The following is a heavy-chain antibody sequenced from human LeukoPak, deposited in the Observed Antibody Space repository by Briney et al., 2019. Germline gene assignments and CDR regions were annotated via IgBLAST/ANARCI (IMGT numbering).Heavy chain of an antibody. V-gene: IGHV4-59*11. CDR1: GGSISSHY. J-gene: IGHJ3*02. D-gene: IGHD4-17*01. CDR3: ARDPTTVTKGLDI. CDR2: ISYIGST. Sequence: PSETLSLTCTVSGGSISSHYWSWIRQPPGKGLEWIGYISYIGSTNYNPSLKSRVTISVDTSKNQFSLKLSSVTAADAAAYFCARDPTTVTKGLDIWGQGTMVTVSS.